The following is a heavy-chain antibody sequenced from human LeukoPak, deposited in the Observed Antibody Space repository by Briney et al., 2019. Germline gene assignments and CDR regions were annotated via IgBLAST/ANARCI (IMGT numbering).Heavy chain of an antibody. J-gene: IGHJ5*02. CDR3: AKDPDPPQSWFDP. Sequence: GGSLRLSCAASGFTFNYYTMSWVRQAPGKGLEWVSAISGSGDITYYADSVKGRFTISRDNSKNTLYLQMNGLGADDTSLYYCAKDPDPPQSWFDPWGQGTLVTVSS. CDR1: GFTFNYYT. CDR2: ISGSGDIT. V-gene: IGHV3-23*01.